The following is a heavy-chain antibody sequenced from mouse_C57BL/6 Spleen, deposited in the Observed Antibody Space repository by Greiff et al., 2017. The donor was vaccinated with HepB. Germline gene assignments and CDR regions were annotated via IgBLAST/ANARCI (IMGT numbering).Heavy chain of an antibody. V-gene: IGHV1-69*01. CDR3: ARSITTEGGY. J-gene: IGHJ2*01. CDR2: IDPSDSYT. Sequence: QVQLQQPGAELVMPGASVKLSCKASGYTFTSYWMHWVKQRPGQGLEWIGEIDPSDSYTNYNQKFKGKSTLTVDKSSSTAYMQLSSLTSEYSAVYYCARSITTEGGYWGQGTTLTVSS. CDR1: GYTFTSYW. D-gene: IGHD1-1*01.